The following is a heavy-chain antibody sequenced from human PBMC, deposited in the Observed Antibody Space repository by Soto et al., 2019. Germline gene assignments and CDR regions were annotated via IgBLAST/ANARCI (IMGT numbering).Heavy chain of an antibody. V-gene: IGHV1-58*01. CDR1: GFTFTRSA. Sequence: SVKDSCKASGFTFTRSAFQGVREARGQRLEWIGWIAVGSGYTNYAQRFQDRVTLTRDMSTATTYMELSRLTSEDTAIYYCAADATAWQQMVPSDYWGQGTLVTVSS. D-gene: IGHD2-8*01. CDR3: AADATAWQQMVPSDY. CDR2: IAVGSGYT. J-gene: IGHJ4*02.